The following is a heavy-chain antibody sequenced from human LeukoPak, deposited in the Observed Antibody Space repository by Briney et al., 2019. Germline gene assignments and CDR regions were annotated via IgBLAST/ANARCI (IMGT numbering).Heavy chain of an antibody. CDR2: IYYTGST. V-gene: IGHV4-59*01. CDR1: GGSFSNYF. CDR3: ARPSRSISTAGAFDI. Sequence: ASETLSLTCTVSGGSFSNYFWSWIRQPPGKGLEWIGYIYYTGSTNYNPSLKSRVTISVGTSKNQFSLKLSSVTAADTAVYYCARPSRSISTAGAFDIWGQGTMVTVSS. D-gene: IGHD3-10*01. J-gene: IGHJ3*02.